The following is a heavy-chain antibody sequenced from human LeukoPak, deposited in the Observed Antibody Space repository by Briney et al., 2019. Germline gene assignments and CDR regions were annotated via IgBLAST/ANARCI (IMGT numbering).Heavy chain of an antibody. Sequence: SETLSLTCAVYGGSFSGYYWSWIRQPPGKGLEWIGEINHSGSTNYNPSLKSRVTISVDTSKNQFSLKLSSVTAADTAVYYCARFSVVTGEADYWGQGTLVTVSS. V-gene: IGHV4-34*01. CDR1: GGSFSGYY. CDR3: ARFSVVTGEADY. D-gene: IGHD2-21*02. CDR2: INHSGST. J-gene: IGHJ4*02.